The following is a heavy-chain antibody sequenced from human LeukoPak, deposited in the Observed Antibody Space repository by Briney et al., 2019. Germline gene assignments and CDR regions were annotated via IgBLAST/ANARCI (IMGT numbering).Heavy chain of an antibody. CDR2: IYSSETT. CDR1: GASISSDY. D-gene: IGHD2-21*02. V-gene: IGHV4-4*09. J-gene: IGHJ6*03. CDR3: ARHFPYCGGDCPYYYMDV. Sequence: SETLSLTCSVSGASISSDYWSWIRQPPGKGQEWIGNIYSSETTKYNPSLRSRATISGDTSKNQFSLKLSSVTAADTAVYYCARHFPYCGGDCPYYYMDVWGKGTTVTVSS.